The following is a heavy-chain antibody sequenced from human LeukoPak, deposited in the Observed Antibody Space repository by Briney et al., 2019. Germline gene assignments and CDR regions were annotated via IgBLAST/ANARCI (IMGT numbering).Heavy chain of an antibody. D-gene: IGHD1/OR15-1a*01. J-gene: IGHJ4*02. CDR3: TTDSPAPNIGLFDY. CDR2: IKSKTDGGTT. V-gene: IGHV3-15*01. Sequence: GGSLRLSCAASGFTFSNAWMSWVRQAPGKGLEWVGRIKSKTDGGTTDYAAPVKGRFTISRDDSKNTLYLQMNSLKTEDTAVYYCTTDSPAPNIGLFDYWGQGTLVTVSS. CDR1: GFTFSNAW.